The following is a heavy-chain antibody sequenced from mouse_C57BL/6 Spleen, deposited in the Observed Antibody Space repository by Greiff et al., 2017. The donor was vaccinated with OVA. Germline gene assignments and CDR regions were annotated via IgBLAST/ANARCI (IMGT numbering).Heavy chain of an antibody. V-gene: IGHV5-4*01. CDR2: ISDGGSYT. CDR3: ARDGPTTVVAEEYYAMDY. D-gene: IGHD1-1*01. J-gene: IGHJ4*01. CDR1: GFTFSSYA. Sequence: EVKLVESGGGLVKPGGSLKLSCAASGFTFSSYAMSWVRQTPEKRLEWVATISDGGSYTYYPDNVKGRFTSSRDNAKNNLYLQMSHLKSEDTAMYYCARDGPTTVVAEEYYAMDYWGQGTSVTVSS.